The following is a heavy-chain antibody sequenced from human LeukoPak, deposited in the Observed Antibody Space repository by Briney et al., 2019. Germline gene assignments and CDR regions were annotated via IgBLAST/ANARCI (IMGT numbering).Heavy chain of an antibody. V-gene: IGHV4-4*07. Sequence: SETLSLTCTVSGGYISSYYWSWIRQPAGKGLEWIGRIYTSGSTNYNPSLKSRVTMSVDTSKNQFSLKLSSVTAADTAVYYCARASGDGLYYYYYMDVWGKGTTVTVSS. J-gene: IGHJ6*03. CDR3: ARASGDGLYYYYYMDV. CDR2: IYTSGST. CDR1: GGYISSYY. D-gene: IGHD2-2*02.